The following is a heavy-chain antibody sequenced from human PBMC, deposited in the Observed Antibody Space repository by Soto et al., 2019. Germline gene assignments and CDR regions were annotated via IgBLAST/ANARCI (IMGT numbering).Heavy chain of an antibody. V-gene: IGHV1-46*01. D-gene: IGHD6-19*01. Sequence: GASVKVSCKASGYTFTSYYMHWVRQAPGQGLEWMGIINPSGGSTSYAQKFQGRVTMTRDTSTSTVYMELSSLRSEDTAVYYCATDLHPYSSGWYDAFDIWGQGTMVTVSS. CDR3: ATDLHPYSSGWYDAFDI. CDR1: GYTFTSYY. CDR2: INPSGGST. J-gene: IGHJ3*02.